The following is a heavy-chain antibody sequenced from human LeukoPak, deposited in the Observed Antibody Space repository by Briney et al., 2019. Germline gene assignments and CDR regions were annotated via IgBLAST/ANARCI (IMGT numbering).Heavy chain of an antibody. CDR1: GFPFSSYA. D-gene: IGHD4-23*01. J-gene: IGHJ4*02. V-gene: IGHV3-23*01. CDR2: ISGNGVNT. Sequence: PGGSLRLSCAASGFPFSSYAMSGVRQPPGKGLDWVSAISGNGVNTYYPDSVKGRFPISRDNSKNTLYLQMNILRPENQAGFYFTKLFSRVVTCDFWGQGALVTVSP. CDR3: TKLFSRVVTCDF.